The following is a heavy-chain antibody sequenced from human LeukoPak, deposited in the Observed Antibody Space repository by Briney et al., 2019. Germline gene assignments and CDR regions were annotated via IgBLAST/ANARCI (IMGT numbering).Heavy chain of an antibody. CDR3: ARVPGSSSWYLLYYYYYYMDV. CDR1: GSTFSSYW. D-gene: IGHD6-13*01. J-gene: IGHJ6*03. Sequence: GGSLRLSCAASGSTFSSYWMSWVRQAPGKGLEWVANIKQDGSEKYYVDSVKGRFTIPREDAKNSLYLQMNSLRAEDTAVYYCARVPGSSSWYLLYYYYYYMDVWGTGDTVTVSS. V-gene: IGHV3-7*01. CDR2: IKQDGSEK.